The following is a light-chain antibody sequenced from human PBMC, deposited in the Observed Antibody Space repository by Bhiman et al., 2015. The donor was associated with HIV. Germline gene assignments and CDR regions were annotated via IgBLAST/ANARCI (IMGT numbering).Light chain of an antibody. Sequence: SSELTQDPAVSVALGQTVRITCQGDSLRNYYATWYQQKPRQAPVVVIYGKNNRPSGIPDRFSGSTSGNTASLTITGAQAEDEADYYCNSRDSSGNHVVFGGGTKLTVL. J-gene: IGLJ2*01. CDR1: SLRNYY. CDR3: NSRDSSGNHVV. V-gene: IGLV3-19*01. CDR2: GKN.